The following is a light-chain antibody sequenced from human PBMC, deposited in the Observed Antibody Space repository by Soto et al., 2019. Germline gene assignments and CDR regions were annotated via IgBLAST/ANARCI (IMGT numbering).Light chain of an antibody. V-gene: IGLV3-25*02. J-gene: IGLJ1*01. Sequence: SYELTHLHSVSVSPGQTARVTCSGDALPNQYGYWYQQKPAQAPALSIYKDRERPSGNPEGFSGSSSGTTVTLTISGVQAEDEADYYCQSADSSGTYVFGTGTKVTVL. CDR2: KDR. CDR1: ALPNQY. CDR3: QSADSSGTYV.